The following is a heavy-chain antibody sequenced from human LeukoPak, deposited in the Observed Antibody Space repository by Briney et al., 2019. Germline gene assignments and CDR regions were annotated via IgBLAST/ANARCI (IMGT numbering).Heavy chain of an antibody. Sequence: SETLSLTCNVSGGSIRSSSYYWAWVRQPPGKGLEWIGEINHSGSTNYNPSLKSRVTISVDTSKNQFSLKLSSVTAADTAVYYCASQSRLSMVRGVIVDYWGQGTLVTVSS. CDR2: INHSGST. CDR1: GGSIRSSSYY. V-gene: IGHV4-39*07. CDR3: ASQSRLSMVRGVIVDY. J-gene: IGHJ4*02. D-gene: IGHD3-10*01.